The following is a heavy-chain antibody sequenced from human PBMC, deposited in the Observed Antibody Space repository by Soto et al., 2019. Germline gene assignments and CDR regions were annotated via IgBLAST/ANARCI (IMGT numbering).Heavy chain of an antibody. CDR3: ARDRVVVVVAATLYYYYGMDV. V-gene: IGHV4-30-4*01. D-gene: IGHD2-15*01. Sequence: KQSQTLSLTCTVSGGSISSGDYYWSWIRQPPGKGLEWIGYIYYSGSTYYNPSLKSRVTISVDTSKNQFSLKLSSVTAADTAVYYCARDRVVVVVAATLYYYYGMDVWGQGTTVTVSS. J-gene: IGHJ6*02. CDR1: GGSISSGDYY. CDR2: IYYSGST.